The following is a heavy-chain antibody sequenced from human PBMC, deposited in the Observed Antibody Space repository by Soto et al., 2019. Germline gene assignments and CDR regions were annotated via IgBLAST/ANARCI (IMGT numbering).Heavy chain of an antibody. D-gene: IGHD3-22*01. V-gene: IGHV1-69*13. Sequence: VKFSCKASGGTFSSYAISWVHKAPGQGLEWMGGIIPIFGTANYAQKFQGRVTITADEYTSTAYMELSSLRSEDTAVYYCARDLRYDSSGYYYWGQGTLVTVSS. CDR3: ARDLRYDSSGYYY. J-gene: IGHJ4*02. CDR2: IIPIFGTA. CDR1: GGTFSSYA.